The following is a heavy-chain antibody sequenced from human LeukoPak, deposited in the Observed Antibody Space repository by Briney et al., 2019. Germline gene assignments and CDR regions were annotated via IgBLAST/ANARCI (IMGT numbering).Heavy chain of an antibody. V-gene: IGHV3-73*01. CDR2: IRSKANSYAT. CDR3: TRQSVRGVMVYGMDV. Sequence: PGGSLRLSCAASGFTFSGSAMHWVRQASGKELEWVGRIRSKANSYATAYAASVKGRFTISRDDSKNTAYLQMNSLKTEDTAVYYCTRQSVRGVMVYGMDVWGKGTTVTVSS. CDR1: GFTFSGSA. D-gene: IGHD3-10*01. J-gene: IGHJ6*04.